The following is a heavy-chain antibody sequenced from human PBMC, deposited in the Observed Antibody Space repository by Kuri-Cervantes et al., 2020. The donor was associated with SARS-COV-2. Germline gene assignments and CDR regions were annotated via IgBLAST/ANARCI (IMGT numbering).Heavy chain of an antibody. V-gene: IGHV1-2*02. CDR1: AYSITGYY. CDR2: INPNSGGT. Sequence: ASAQISCKASAYSITGYYLNWVRQAPGQGRAWMGWINPNSGGTNNAQKSQGRVAMSRDTSISTAYMELSRLRSDDPAVYYWARDPGIYIDVPPHFDYWGQGTMVTVSS. J-gene: IGHJ4*02. CDR3: ARDPGIYIDVPPHFDY. D-gene: IGHD1-14*01.